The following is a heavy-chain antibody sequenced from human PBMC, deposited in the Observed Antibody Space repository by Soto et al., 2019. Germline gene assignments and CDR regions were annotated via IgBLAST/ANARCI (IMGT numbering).Heavy chain of an antibody. CDR1: GFTFSSYS. CDR3: ARDRHYDFWSGYYTYYYYGMDV. J-gene: IGHJ6*02. D-gene: IGHD3-3*01. V-gene: IGHV3-21*01. Sequence: VGSLRLSCAASGFTFSSYSMNWVRQAPGKGLEWVSSISSSSSYIYYADSVKGRFTISRDNAKNSLYLQMNSLRAEDTAVYYCARDRHYDFWSGYYTYYYYGMDVWGQGTTVTVSS. CDR2: ISSSSSYI.